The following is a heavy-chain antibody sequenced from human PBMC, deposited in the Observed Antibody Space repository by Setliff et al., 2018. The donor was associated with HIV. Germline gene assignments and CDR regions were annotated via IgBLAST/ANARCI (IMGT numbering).Heavy chain of an antibody. D-gene: IGHD3-16*02. J-gene: IGHJ4*02. V-gene: IGHV4-59*11. Sequence: PSETLSLTCTVSGVSISSHYWSWVRQPPGKGLEWIGSIYYSGSTKYNPSLKSRVTTLVDTSKNQFSLNLSSVSAADTAVYFCARGAPYDYVWGSYRHFDYWGQGTQVTVSS. CDR3: ARGAPYDYVWGSYRHFDY. CDR1: GVSISSHY. CDR2: IYYSGST.